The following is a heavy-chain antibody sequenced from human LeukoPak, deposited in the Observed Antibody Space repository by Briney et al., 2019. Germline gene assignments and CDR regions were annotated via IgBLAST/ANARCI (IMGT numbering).Heavy chain of an antibody. CDR3: ARDKATNLDY. J-gene: IGHJ4*02. Sequence: PGGSLRLSCAASGFTFSSYSMNWVRQAPGKGLEWVSSITSGSSYIYYADSVKGRFTISRDNAKNSLYLQMNSLRAEDTAVYYCARDKATNLDYWGQGTLVTVSS. CDR2: ITSGSSYI. D-gene: IGHD5-24*01. V-gene: IGHV3-21*01. CDR1: GFTFSSYS.